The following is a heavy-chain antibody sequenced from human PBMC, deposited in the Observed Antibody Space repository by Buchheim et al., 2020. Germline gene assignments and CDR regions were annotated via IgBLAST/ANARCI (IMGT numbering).Heavy chain of an antibody. CDR3: ARDSGTGLYYYYYYMDV. D-gene: IGHD1-1*01. J-gene: IGHJ6*03. CDR2: ISSSSSTI. V-gene: IGHV3-48*02. Sequence: EVQLVESGGGLVQPGGSLRLSCAASGFTFSSYSMNWVRQAPGKGLEWVSYISSSSSTIYYADSVKGRFTISRDNAKNSLELQMNSLRDEDTAVYYCARDSGTGLYYYYYYMDVWGKGTT. CDR1: GFTFSSYS.